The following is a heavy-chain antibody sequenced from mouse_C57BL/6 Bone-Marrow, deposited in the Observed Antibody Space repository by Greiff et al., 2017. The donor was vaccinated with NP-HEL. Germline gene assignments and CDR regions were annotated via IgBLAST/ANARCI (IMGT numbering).Heavy chain of an antibody. CDR1: GFSLTSYA. D-gene: IGHD2-4*01. CDR2: IWTGGGT. V-gene: IGHV2-9-1*01. Sequence: QVQLKESGPGLVAPSQSLSITCTVSGFSLTSYAISWVRQPPGKGLEWLGGIWTGGGTNYNSALKSRLSISKDNSKSQVFIKMNSLQTDDTARYYCTTFYYDFFYAMDYWGQGTSVTVSS. CDR3: TTFYYDFFYAMDY. J-gene: IGHJ4*01.